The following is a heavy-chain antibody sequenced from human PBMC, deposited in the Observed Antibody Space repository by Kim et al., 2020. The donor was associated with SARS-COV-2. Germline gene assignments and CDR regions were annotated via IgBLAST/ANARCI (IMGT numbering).Heavy chain of an antibody. CDR1: GYTFTSYG. J-gene: IGHJ6*02. CDR3: ARDRDVYDFWKYYYYGMDV. Sequence: ASVKVSCKASGYTFTSYGISWVRQAPGQGLEWMGWISAYNGNTNYAQKLQGRVTMTTDTSTSTAYMELRSLRSDDTAVYYCARDRDVYDFWKYYYYGMDVWGQGTTVTVSS. V-gene: IGHV1-18*01. CDR2: ISAYNGNT. D-gene: IGHD3-3*01.